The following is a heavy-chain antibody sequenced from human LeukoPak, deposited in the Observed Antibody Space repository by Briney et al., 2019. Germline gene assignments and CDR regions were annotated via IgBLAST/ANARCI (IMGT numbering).Heavy chain of an antibody. Sequence: SETLSLTCTVSGGSISSGDYYWSWIRQPPGKGLEWIGYIYYSGSTNYNPSLKSRVTISVDTSKNQFSLKLSSVTAADTAVYYCARVRSPHTPGNWFDPWGQGTLVTVSS. D-gene: IGHD2-15*01. CDR2: IYYSGST. CDR1: GGSISSGDYY. CDR3: ARVRSPHTPGNWFDP. J-gene: IGHJ5*02. V-gene: IGHV4-61*08.